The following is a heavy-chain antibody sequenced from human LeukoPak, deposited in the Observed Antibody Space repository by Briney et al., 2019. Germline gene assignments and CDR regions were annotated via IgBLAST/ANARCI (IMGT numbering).Heavy chain of an antibody. CDR3: ARDSYLLGIGNPIDY. Sequence: PGGSLRLSCAASGFTFSSYSMNWVRQAPGKGLEWVSSISSSSSYIYYADSVKGRFTISRDNAKNSLYLQMNSLRAEDTAVYYCARDSYLLGIGNPIDYWGRGTLVTVSS. CDR2: ISSSSSYI. V-gene: IGHV3-21*01. CDR1: GFTFSSYS. D-gene: IGHD7-27*01. J-gene: IGHJ4*02.